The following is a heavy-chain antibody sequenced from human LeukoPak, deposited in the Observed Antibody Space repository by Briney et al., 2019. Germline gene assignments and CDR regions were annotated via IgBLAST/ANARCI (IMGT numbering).Heavy chain of an antibody. CDR1: GGSISNDDFY. CDR3: ARDVPSGRVAFDI. Sequence: SQTLSLTCAVSGGSISNDDFYYSWIRQPPGKGLEWIGYIYNNGNTHYNPSLRSRLTISLDTSRNHFSLKLSSVTAADTAVYYCARDVPSGRVAFDIWGQGTMVTVSS. J-gene: IGHJ3*02. CDR2: IYNNGNT. V-gene: IGHV4-30-4*01. D-gene: IGHD3-10*01.